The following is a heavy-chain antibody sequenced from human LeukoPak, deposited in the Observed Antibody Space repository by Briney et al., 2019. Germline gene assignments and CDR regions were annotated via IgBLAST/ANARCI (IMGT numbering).Heavy chain of an antibody. V-gene: IGHV3-33*06. CDR2: IWSDGSNE. J-gene: IGHJ4*02. D-gene: IGHD1-1*01. Sequence: GGSLRLSCAASGFTFSTYGMHWVRQPPGKGLEWVAVIWSDGSNEYYADSVKGRFTISRDNSKNTLYLQMNSLRAEDTAVYYCAKDIENGVADYWGQGTLVTVSS. CDR3: AKDIENGVADY. CDR1: GFTFSTYG.